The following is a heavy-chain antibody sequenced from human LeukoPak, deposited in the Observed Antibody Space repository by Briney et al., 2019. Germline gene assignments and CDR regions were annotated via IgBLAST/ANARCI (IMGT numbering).Heavy chain of an antibody. D-gene: IGHD2-8*01. CDR1: GYTFTNYY. J-gene: IGHJ5*02. CDR2: INTNSGVT. Sequence: GSVKVSCKASGYTFTNYYIHWVRQAPGQGLEWMGWINTNSGVTSYAQKFQGRVTMTRDTSSSTAYMELSRLRSDDTAVYYCARDSTFRCVNGVCLFDPWGQGTLVTVCS. V-gene: IGHV1-2*02. CDR3: ARDSTFRCVNGVCLFDP.